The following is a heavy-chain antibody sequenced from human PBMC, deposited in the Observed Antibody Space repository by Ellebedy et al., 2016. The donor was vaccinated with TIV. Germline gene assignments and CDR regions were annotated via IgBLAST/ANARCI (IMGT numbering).Heavy chain of an antibody. CDR3: ARDQAMVRGVPTYYYGMDV. V-gene: IGHV1-46*01. D-gene: IGHD3-10*01. CDR1: GYTFTSYY. CDR2: INPSGGST. Sequence: ASVKVSCXASGYTFTSYYMHWVRQAPGQGLEWMGIINPSGGSTSYAQKFQGRVTMTRDTSTSTVYMELSSLRSEDTAVYYCARDQAMVRGVPTYYYGMDVWGQGTTVTVSS. J-gene: IGHJ6*02.